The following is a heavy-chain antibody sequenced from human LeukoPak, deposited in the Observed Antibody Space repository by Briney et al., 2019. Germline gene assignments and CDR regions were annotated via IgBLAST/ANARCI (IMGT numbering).Heavy chain of an antibody. CDR2: ISSSSSTI. D-gene: IGHD2-2*01. V-gene: IGHV3-48*01. Sequence: GGSLRLSCAASGFTFSSYSMNWVRQAPGKGLEWVSYISSSSSTIYYADSVKGRFTISRDNAKNSLYLQMNSLRAEDTAAYYCARSAPEVYCSSTSCYLPQNYYYYYMDVWGKGTTVTVSS. CDR1: GFTFSSYS. J-gene: IGHJ6*03. CDR3: ARSAPEVYCSSTSCYLPQNYYYYYMDV.